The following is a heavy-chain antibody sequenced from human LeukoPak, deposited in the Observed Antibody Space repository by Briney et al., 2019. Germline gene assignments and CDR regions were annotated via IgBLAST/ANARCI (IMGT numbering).Heavy chain of an antibody. CDR2: ISPYNGNT. CDR3: ASDPRWELPPLDY. CDR1: GYTFNKNG. V-gene: IGHV1-18*01. J-gene: IGHJ4*02. D-gene: IGHD1-26*01. Sequence: GASVKVSCKASGYTFNKNGISWVRQAPGQGLEWMGWISPYNGNTNYAQKFQGRVTMTTDTSTSTAYMELRSLRSDDTAVFYCASDPRWELPPLDYWGQGTLVTVSS.